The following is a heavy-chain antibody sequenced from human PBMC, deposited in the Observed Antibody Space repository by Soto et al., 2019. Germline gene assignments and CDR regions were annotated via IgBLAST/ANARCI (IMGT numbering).Heavy chain of an antibody. V-gene: IGHV3-30*03. CDR2: LSYDGSST. J-gene: IGHJ4*02. CDR3: ARDPTYFYDSSGYYDC. D-gene: IGHD3-22*01. Sequence: GGSLRLSCVASGFTFSRYGMHWVRQAPGKGLEWVAVLSYDGSSTTYADSVKGRFTISRDNAKNTLYLQMNSLRAEDTAVYYCARDPTYFYDSSGYYDCWGQGTLVTVSS. CDR1: GFTFSRYG.